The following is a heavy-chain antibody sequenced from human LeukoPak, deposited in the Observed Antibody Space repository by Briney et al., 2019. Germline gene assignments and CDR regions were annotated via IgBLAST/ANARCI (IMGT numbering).Heavy chain of an antibody. CDR1: GGSISSSSYY. D-gene: IGHD6-19*01. V-gene: IGHV4-39*01. CDR2: IYYSGST. CDR3: APGIAVLGAFDI. J-gene: IGHJ3*02. Sequence: SETLSLTCTVSGGSISSSSYYWGWIRQPPGKGLEWIGSIYYSGSTYYNPSLKSRVTISVDTSKNQFSLKLSSVTAADTAVYYCAPGIAVLGAFDIWGQGTMVTVS.